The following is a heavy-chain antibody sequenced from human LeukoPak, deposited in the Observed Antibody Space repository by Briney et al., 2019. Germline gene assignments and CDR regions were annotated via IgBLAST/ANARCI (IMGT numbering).Heavy chain of an antibody. Sequence: SETLSLTCAVYGGSFSGYYWSWIRQPPGKGLEWIGEINHSGSTNYNPSLKSRVTISVDTSKNQFSLKLSSVTAADTAVYYCARVGSHYYVSGSYIPTNWFDPWGQGTLVTVSS. CDR3: ARVGSHYYVSGSYIPTNWFDP. V-gene: IGHV4-34*01. CDR2: INHSGST. CDR1: GGSFSGYY. D-gene: IGHD3-10*01. J-gene: IGHJ5*02.